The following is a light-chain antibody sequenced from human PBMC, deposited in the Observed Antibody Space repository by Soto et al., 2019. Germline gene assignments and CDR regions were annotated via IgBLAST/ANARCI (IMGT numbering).Light chain of an antibody. CDR1: QSVSSH. V-gene: IGKV3-15*01. CDR2: GAS. Sequence: EKVMTQSPATLSVSPGERATLSCRASQSVSSHLAWYQQKPGEAHRLLIYGASTSATGIPARCSGSGSGTEFTLTISSLQSEDSAVYYCQQYSSWPLTFGGGTKVEIK. CDR3: QQYSSWPLT. J-gene: IGKJ4*01.